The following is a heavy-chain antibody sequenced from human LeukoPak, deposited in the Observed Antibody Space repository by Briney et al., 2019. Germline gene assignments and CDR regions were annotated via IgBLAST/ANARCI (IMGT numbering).Heavy chain of an antibody. CDR1: GFTFSSYD. J-gene: IGHJ4*02. V-gene: IGHV3-30*18. CDR3: AKDLGDYGGNSDLNY. D-gene: IGHD4-23*01. Sequence: GGSLRLSCAASGFTFSSYDMHWVRQAPGKGLEWVAVISYDGNNKNYADSVKGRFTISRDNSKNTPYLQMNSLRAEDTAVYYCAKDLGDYGGNSDLNYWGQGTLVTVSS. CDR2: ISYDGNNK.